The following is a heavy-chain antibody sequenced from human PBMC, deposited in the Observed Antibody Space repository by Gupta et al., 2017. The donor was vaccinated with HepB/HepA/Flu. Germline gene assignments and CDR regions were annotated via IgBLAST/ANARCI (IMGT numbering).Heavy chain of an antibody. Sequence: LVESGGVLVHPGESLTFSCVASGLDFSVYWMSWVRQAPGKGLEWVATIKADGSETYYSESVKGRFTISRDSARNALFLQMDSLRTGDTAVYYCVRDPLPDWFDVWGQGTLVTVSS. CDR1: GLDFSVYW. CDR2: IKADGSET. CDR3: VRDPLPDWFDV. V-gene: IGHV3-7*01. J-gene: IGHJ5*02.